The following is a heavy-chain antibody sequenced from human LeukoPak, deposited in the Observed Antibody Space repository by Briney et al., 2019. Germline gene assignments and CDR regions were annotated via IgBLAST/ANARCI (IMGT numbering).Heavy chain of an antibody. CDR2: ISGSGDST. Sequence: GGSLRLSCAASGFTFRSFAVTWVRQAPGKGLEWVSVISGSGDSTYYADSVKGRFTISRDNAKNSLYLQMNSLRAEDTAVYYCARANSIAAAGDYWGQGTLVTVSS. J-gene: IGHJ4*02. CDR1: GFTFRSFA. CDR3: ARANSIAAAGDY. D-gene: IGHD6-13*01. V-gene: IGHV3-23*01.